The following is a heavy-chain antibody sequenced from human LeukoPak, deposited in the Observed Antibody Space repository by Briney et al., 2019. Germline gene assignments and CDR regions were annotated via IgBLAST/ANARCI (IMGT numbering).Heavy chain of an antibody. CDR2: TCYRSKWFN. CDR3: AREAYDVDIVATSRTSDYYYYGMDV. D-gene: IGHD5-12*01. J-gene: IGHJ6*02. V-gene: IGHV6-1*01. Sequence: SQTLSLTCAISGDSVSSNSAAWNWIRQSPSRGLEWLGRTCYRSKWFNDYAASVRSRITIKPDTPSNQFSLKLSSVTAADTAVYYCAREAYDVDIVATSRTSDYYYYGMDVWGQGTTVTVSS. CDR1: GDSVSSNSAA.